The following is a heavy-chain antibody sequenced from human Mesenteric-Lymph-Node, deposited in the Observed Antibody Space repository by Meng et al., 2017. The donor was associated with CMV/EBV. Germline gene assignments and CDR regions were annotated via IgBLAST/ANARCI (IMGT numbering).Heavy chain of an antibody. CDR1: GFTFSSYA. Sequence: KISCAASGFTFSSYAISWVRQAPGQGLEWMGGIIPILGIANYAQKFQGRVTITADKSTSTAYMELSSLRSEDTAVYYCARGLWRSGSYFLTSHWGQGTLVTVSS. CDR3: ARGLWRSGSYFLTSH. CDR2: IIPILGIA. J-gene: IGHJ4*02. V-gene: IGHV1-69*10. D-gene: IGHD1-26*01.